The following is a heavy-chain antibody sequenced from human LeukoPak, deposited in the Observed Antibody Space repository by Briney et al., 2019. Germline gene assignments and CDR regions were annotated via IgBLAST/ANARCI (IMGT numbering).Heavy chain of an antibody. CDR3: ARDTFGTSRPIEF. V-gene: IGHV1-3*01. Sequence: ASVKVSCKASGYTFSTYVIQWVRQAPGQSLEWMGWINAGSGDTEYAQKFQGRVTITRDTSASTAYMELNSLRYEDTAMYYCARDTFGTSRPIEFWGQGTLVTVPS. CDR2: INAGSGDT. D-gene: IGHD2/OR15-2a*01. J-gene: IGHJ4*02. CDR1: GYTFSTYV.